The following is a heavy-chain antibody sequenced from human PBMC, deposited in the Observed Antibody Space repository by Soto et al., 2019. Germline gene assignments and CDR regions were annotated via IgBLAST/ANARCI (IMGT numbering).Heavy chain of an antibody. Sequence: DVQLVESGGGLVQPGGSLRLSCAASGFTFSSYSMNWVRQAPGKGLEWVSYISNSGDTVYYADSVKGRFTISRDNAKNSLYLQMNSLRAEDTAVYYCARPRGYSYGYSDYWGQGTLVTVSS. CDR2: ISNSGDTV. V-gene: IGHV3-48*01. CDR3: ARPRGYSYGYSDY. CDR1: GFTFSSYS. J-gene: IGHJ4*02. D-gene: IGHD5-18*01.